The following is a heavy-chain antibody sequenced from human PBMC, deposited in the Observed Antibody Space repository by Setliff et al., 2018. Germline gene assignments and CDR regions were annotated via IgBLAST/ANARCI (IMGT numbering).Heavy chain of an antibody. Sequence: ASVKVSCKASGYTFSNYGISWVRQAPGQGLEWLGWISPYTGNTFYAPQFQDRVIMTTDTSTNTAYMELRSLRSDDTAVYYCERLVRYCTRTTCQRASGAELWGQGSLVTVSS. D-gene: IGHD2-2*01. CDR1: GYTFSNYG. V-gene: IGHV1-18*01. CDR2: ISPYTGNT. CDR3: ERLVRYCTRTTCQRASGAEL. J-gene: IGHJ4*02.